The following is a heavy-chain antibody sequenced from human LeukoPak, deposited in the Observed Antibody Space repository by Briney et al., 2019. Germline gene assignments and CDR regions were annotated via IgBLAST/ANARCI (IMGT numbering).Heavy chain of an antibody. V-gene: IGHV4-4*09. CDR3: ARSLFGNWFDP. J-gene: IGHJ5*02. CDR2: IYTSGST. D-gene: IGHD3-10*01. CDR1: GGSISSYY. Sequence: TSETLSLTCTVSGGSISSYYWSWIRQPPGKGLEWIGYIYTSGSTNYNPSLKSRVTISVDTSKNQFSLKLSSVTAADTAVYYCARSLFGNWFDPWGQGTLVTVSS.